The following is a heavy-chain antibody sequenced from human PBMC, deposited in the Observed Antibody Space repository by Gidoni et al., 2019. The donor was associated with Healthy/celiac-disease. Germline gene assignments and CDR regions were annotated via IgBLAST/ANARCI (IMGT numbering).Heavy chain of an antibody. J-gene: IGHJ4*02. CDR1: GGPLSSYY. D-gene: IGHD2-15*01. CDR3: ARRVRMCSGGSCYPELDY. CDR2: IYYSGST. Sequence: QVQLQESGPGLVKPSETLSLPCTVSGGPLSSYYWSWIRQPPGKGLEWIGYIYYSGSTNYNHSLKSRVTISVDTSKNQFSLKLSSVTAADTAVYYCARRVRMCSGGSCYPELDYWGQGTLVTVSS. V-gene: IGHV4-59*08.